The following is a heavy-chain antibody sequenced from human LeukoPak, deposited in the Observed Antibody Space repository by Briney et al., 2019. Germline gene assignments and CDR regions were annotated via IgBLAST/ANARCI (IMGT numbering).Heavy chain of an antibody. CDR1: GFTFSNYG. V-gene: IGHV3-30*18. Sequence: GGSLRLSCAASGFTFSNYGLHWVRQAPGKGLEWVALISTDGSNKNYGDSVKGRFTISRDNSKNTLYLQMNSLRAEDTAVYCCAKVRTGHYFDYWGQGTLVTVSS. CDR2: ISTDGSNK. D-gene: IGHD3/OR15-3a*01. J-gene: IGHJ4*02. CDR3: AKVRTGHYFDY.